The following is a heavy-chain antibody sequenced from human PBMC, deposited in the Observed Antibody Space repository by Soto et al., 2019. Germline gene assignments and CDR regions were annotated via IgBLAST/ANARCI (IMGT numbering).Heavy chain of an antibody. CDR2: ISSRSDI. D-gene: IGHD2-2*02. V-gene: IGHV3-21*01. Sequence: PGGSLRLSCVGSGFTFSTYSINWVRQAPGKGLGWVSSISSRSDIYYADSVKGRFTISRDNAKNSVPLQMNSLRAEDTAVYYCAREYTAWPLAYGLDVWGQGTTVTVSS. CDR3: AREYTAWPLAYGLDV. J-gene: IGHJ6*02. CDR1: GFTFSTYS.